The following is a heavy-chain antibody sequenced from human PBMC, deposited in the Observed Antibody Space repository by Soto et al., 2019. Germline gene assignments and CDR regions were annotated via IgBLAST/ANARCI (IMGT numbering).Heavy chain of an antibody. V-gene: IGHV1-8*01. CDR1: GYTFTSYD. CDR3: ARGPHYYDSSGYESDY. Sequence: QVQLVQSGAEVKKPGASVKVSCKASGYTFTSYDINWVRQATGQGLEWMGWMNPNSGNTGYAQKVQGRVTMTRNTSISTAYMELSSLRSEDTAVYYCARGPHYYDSSGYESDYWGQGTLVTVSS. J-gene: IGHJ4*02. CDR2: MNPNSGNT. D-gene: IGHD3-22*01.